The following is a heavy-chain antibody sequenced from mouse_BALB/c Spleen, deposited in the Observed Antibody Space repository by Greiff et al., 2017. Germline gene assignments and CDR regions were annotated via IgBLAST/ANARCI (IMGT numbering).Heavy chain of an antibody. CDR2: INPGSGGT. CDR1: GYAFTNYL. J-gene: IGHJ2*01. D-gene: IGHD1-1*01. Sequence: QVQLKESGAELVRPGTSVKVSCKASGYAFTNYLIEWVKQRPGQGLEWIGLINPGSGGTNYNEKFKGKATLTADKSSSTAYMQLSSLTSDDSAVYFCARAFITTVVATPFDYWGQGTTLTVSS. CDR3: ARAFITTVVATPFDY. V-gene: IGHV1-54*03.